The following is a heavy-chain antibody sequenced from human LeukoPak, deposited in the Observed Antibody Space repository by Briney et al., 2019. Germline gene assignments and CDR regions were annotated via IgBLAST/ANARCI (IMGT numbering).Heavy chain of an antibody. CDR3: ARQASSGYYPFDS. CDR1: DGSISTYY. V-gene: IGHV4-59*08. CDR2: IYYSGST. J-gene: IGHJ4*02. D-gene: IGHD3-22*01. Sequence: SETLSLTCNVSDGSISTYYWSWIRQPPGKGLEWIGYIYYSGSTSYNPSLKSRVTISVDTSKKQFSLKLSSVTAADTAVYLCARQASSGYYPFDSWGQGTLVTVSS.